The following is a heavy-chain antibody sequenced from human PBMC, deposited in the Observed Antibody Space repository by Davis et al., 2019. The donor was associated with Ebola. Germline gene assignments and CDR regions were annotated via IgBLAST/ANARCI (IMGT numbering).Heavy chain of an antibody. CDR3: ARQKGLRGAHFDY. J-gene: IGHJ4*02. CDR2: IFPGDSDT. V-gene: IGHV5-51*01. Sequence: GESLKISCKASGYSFTTYWIVWVRQMPGKGLECMGIIFPGDSDTRYSPSFQGQVTISADKSISTAYLQWSSLKASDSAMYYCARQKGLRGAHFDYWGQGTLVTVSS. D-gene: IGHD1-26*01. CDR1: GYSFTTYW.